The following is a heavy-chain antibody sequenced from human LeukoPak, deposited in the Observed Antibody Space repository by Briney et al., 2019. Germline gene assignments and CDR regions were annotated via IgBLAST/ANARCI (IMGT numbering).Heavy chain of an antibody. CDR3: ARDQAKGYCSSTSCYPSLGFDY. CDR2: IYTSGST. CDR1: GGSFSGYY. D-gene: IGHD2-2*01. J-gene: IGHJ4*02. Sequence: SETLSLTCAVYGGSFSGYYWSWIRRPAGKGLEWIGRIYTSGSTNYNPSLKSRVTMSVDTSKNQFSLKLSSVTAADTAVYYCARDQAKGYCSSTSCYPSLGFDYWGQGTLVTVSS. V-gene: IGHV4-4*07.